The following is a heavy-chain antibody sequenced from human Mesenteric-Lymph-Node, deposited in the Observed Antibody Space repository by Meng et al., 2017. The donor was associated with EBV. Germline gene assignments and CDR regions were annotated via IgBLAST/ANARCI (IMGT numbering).Heavy chain of an antibody. Sequence: ESGPGLLNPSETLSLTCTVSGASIISVGYYWNWIRQSPGKGLELIGYIFYGGYTYYNLSLKSRVTISVDVSKNQFSLKLTSVTAADTAVYYCARMEFTYSWYFDLWGRGTLVTVSS. CDR2: IFYGGYT. CDR3: ARMEFTYSWYFDL. D-gene: IGHD1-1*01. CDR1: GASIISVGYY. J-gene: IGHJ2*01. V-gene: IGHV4-30-4*01.